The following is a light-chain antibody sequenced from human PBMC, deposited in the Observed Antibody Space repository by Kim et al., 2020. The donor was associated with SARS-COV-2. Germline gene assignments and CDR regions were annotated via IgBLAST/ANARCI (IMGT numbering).Light chain of an antibody. CDR1: SSAVGGYNY. V-gene: IGLV2-14*03. CDR2: DVS. J-gene: IGLJ1*01. Sequence: TISGTGTSSAVGGYNYVSWYHQHPGKAPNLLVYDVSNRPSGVSNRFSGSKSGNTASLTISGLQAEDEADYYCSSYTSSSTLNYVFGTGTKVTVL. CDR3: SSYTSSSTLNYV.